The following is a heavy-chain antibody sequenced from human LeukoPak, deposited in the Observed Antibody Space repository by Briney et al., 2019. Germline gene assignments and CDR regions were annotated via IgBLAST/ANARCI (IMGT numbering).Heavy chain of an antibody. CDR2: ISGSGGST. V-gene: IGHV3-23*01. Sequence: EGSLRLSCAASGFTFSSYAMSWVRQAPGKGLEWVSGISGSGGSTYYADSVKGRFTISRDNAKNTLYLQMNSLRAEDTAVYYCARGYIYGYDYWGQGTLVTVSS. D-gene: IGHD5-18*01. CDR1: GFTFSSYA. CDR3: ARGYIYGYDY. J-gene: IGHJ4*02.